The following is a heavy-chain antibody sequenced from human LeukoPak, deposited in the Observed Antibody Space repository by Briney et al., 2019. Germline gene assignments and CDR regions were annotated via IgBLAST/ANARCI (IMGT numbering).Heavy chain of an antibody. CDR2: ISYDGSNK. CDR1: GFTFSSYG. CDR3: AKLDY. V-gene: IGHV3-30*18. J-gene: IGHJ4*02. Sequence: PGRSLRLSCAASGFTFSSYGMHWVRQAPGKGLEWVAVISYDGSNKYYADSVKGRFTISRDNSKNTLYLQMNSLRAGDTAVYYCAKLDYWGQGTLVTVSS.